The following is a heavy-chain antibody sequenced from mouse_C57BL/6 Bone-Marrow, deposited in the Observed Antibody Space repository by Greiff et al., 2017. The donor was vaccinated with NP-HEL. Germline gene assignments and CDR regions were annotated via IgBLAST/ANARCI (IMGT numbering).Heavy chain of an antibody. CDR3: AITASTTVVATDY. CDR2: IHPSDSDT. J-gene: IGHJ2*01. V-gene: IGHV1-74*01. Sequence: VQLQQPGAELVKPGASVKVSCKASGYTFTSYWMHWVKQRPGQGLEWIGRIHPSDSDTNYNQKFKGKATLTVDKSSSTAYMQISSLTSEGSAVYYCAITASTTVVATDYWGQGTTLTVSS. CDR1: GYTFTSYW. D-gene: IGHD1-1*01.